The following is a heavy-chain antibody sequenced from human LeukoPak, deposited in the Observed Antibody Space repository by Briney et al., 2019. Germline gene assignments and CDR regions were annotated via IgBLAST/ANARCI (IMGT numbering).Heavy chain of an antibody. CDR1: GYTFTGYY. CDR3: ARADIVVVPAAPYYYYMDV. J-gene: IGHJ6*03. CDR2: INPNSGGT. D-gene: IGHD2-2*01. V-gene: IGHV1-2*02. Sequence: ASVKVSCKASGYTFTGYYMHWVRQAPGQGLEWMGWINPNSGGTNYAQKFQGRVTMTRDTSISTAYMELSRLRSDDTAVYYCARADIVVVPAAPYYYYMDVWGKGTTVTISS.